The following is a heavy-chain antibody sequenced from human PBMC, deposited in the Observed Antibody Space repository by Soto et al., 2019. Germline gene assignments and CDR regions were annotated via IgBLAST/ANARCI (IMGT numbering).Heavy chain of an antibody. D-gene: IGHD1-1*01. CDR3: ARGSATREFEDYFDY. V-gene: IGHV4-31*03. CDR2: IYYSGST. Sequence: SETLSLTCTVSGGSISSGGYYWSWIRQHPGKGLEWIGYIYYSGSTYYNPSLKSRVTISVDTSKNQFSLKLSSVTAADTAVYYCARGSATREFEDYFDYWGQGTLVTVSS. J-gene: IGHJ4*02. CDR1: GGSISSGGYY.